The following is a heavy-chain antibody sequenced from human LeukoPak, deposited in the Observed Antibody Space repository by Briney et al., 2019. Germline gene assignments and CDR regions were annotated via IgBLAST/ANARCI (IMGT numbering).Heavy chain of an antibody. CDR2: VDNRGST. V-gene: IGHV4-59*02. J-gene: IGHJ4*02. CDR1: SRSVRTDY. Sequence: SETLSLTCTVWSRSVRTDYWNWIRQPPGKGLEWIGYVDNRGSTKYSPSLKSRVAISVGTSRSQFSLKLSSVTAAVGGRYHGPRDSGSIGYGSSWHLINWGQGALVIVSS. CDR3: PRDSGSIGYGSSWHLIN. D-gene: IGHD6-13*01.